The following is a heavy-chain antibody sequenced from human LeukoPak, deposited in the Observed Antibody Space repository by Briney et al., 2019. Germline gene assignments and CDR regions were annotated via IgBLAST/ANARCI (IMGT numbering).Heavy chain of an antibody. CDR2: IKQDGSEI. J-gene: IGHJ4*02. V-gene: IGHV3-7*01. D-gene: IGHD1-26*01. CDR3: ARHTVVGATFFDY. CDR1: GFTFSRHW. Sequence: PGGSLRLSCAASGFTFSRHWMSWVRQAPGKGPEWVANIKQDGSEIYYVDSVKGRFTISRDNAKNSLYLQMNSLREEDTAVNYCARHTVVGATFFDYWGQGTLVTVSS.